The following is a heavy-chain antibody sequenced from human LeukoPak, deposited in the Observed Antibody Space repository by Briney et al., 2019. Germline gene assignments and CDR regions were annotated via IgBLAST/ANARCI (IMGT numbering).Heavy chain of an antibody. CDR2: IYYSGST. CDR3: ARLSRGAAAGTGSRFDWFDP. Sequence: SETLSLTCTVSGGSISSYYWSWLRQPPGKGLEWIGYIYYSGSTNYNPSLKSRVTISVDTSKNQFSLKLSSVTAADTAVYYCARLSRGAAAGTGSRFDWFDPWGQGTLVTVSS. D-gene: IGHD6-13*01. CDR1: GGSISSYY. V-gene: IGHV4-59*01. J-gene: IGHJ5*02.